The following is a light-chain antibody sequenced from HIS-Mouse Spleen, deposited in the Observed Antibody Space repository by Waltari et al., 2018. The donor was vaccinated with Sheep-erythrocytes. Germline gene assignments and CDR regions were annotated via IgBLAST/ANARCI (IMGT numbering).Light chain of an antibody. CDR1: SSDVGGYNY. CDR2: EVS. CDR3: SSYAGSNNWV. Sequence: QSALTQPPSASGSPGQSVTISCTGTSSDVGGYNYVSWYQQHPGKAPKLMIHEVSKGPSGVPDRCSGSKSGNTASLTVSGVQAEDEADYYCSSYAGSNNWVFGGGTKLTVL. J-gene: IGLJ3*02. V-gene: IGLV2-8*01.